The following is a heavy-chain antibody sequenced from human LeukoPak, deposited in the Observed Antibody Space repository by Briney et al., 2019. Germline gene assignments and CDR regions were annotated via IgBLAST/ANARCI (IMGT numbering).Heavy chain of an antibody. CDR2: IIPILGIA. CDR1: GGTFSSYA. D-gene: IGHD3-10*01. J-gene: IGHJ5*02. V-gene: IGHV1-69*04. CDR3: ARVYYYGSGSYSPSSNWFDP. Sequence: SVKVSCTASGGTFSSYAISWVRQAPGQGLEWMGRIIPILGIANYAQKFQGRVTITADKSTSTAYMELSSLRSEDTAVYYCARVYYYGSGSYSPSSNWFDPWGQGTLVTVSS.